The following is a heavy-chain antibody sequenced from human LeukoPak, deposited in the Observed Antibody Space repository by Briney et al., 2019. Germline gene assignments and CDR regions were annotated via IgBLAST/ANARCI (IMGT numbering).Heavy chain of an antibody. V-gene: IGHV3-23*01. J-gene: IGHJ4*02. CDR3: AKGRSSSWSTHSDY. CDR1: GFTFSNYA. Sequence: GGSLRLSCAASGFTFSNYAMSWVRQTPGKGLDWVSTISGNSGSTYYADSVKGRFTISRDNSKNTLYLQMNSLRAGDTAVYYCAKGRSSSWSTHSDYWGQGTLVTVSS. D-gene: IGHD6-13*01. CDR2: ISGNSGST.